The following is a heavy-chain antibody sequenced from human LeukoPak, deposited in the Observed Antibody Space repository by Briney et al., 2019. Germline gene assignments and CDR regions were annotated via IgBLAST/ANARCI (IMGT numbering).Heavy chain of an antibody. CDR3: ARGGGRHVEY. D-gene: IGHD3-16*01. CDR1: GFTFSSYW. V-gene: IGHV3-7*02. Sequence: GGSLRLSCAASGFTFSSYWMSWVRQAPGKGLEWVANIKQDGSEKFYVDSVKGRFTISRDNDKNSLCLQMNSLRAEDTAVYYCARGGGRHVEYWGQGNLVTVSS. CDR2: IKQDGSEK. J-gene: IGHJ4*02.